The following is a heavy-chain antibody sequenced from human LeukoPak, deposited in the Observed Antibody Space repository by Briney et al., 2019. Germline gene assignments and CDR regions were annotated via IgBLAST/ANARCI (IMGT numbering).Heavy chain of an antibody. D-gene: IGHD3-22*01. CDR2: IYPGDSDT. V-gene: IGHV5-51*01. CDR1: GYTFTSYW. Sequence: GESLKISCKASGYTFTSYWIGWVRQMPGKGLEWMGIIYPGDSDTRYSPSFQGQVTISADKSISTAYLQWSSLKASDTAMYYCAISMSATYYYDSSGYFNDAFDIWGQGTMVTVSS. CDR3: AISMSATYYYDSSGYFNDAFDI. J-gene: IGHJ3*02.